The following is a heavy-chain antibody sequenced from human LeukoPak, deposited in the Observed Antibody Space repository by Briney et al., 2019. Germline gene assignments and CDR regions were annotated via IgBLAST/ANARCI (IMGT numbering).Heavy chain of an antibody. J-gene: IGHJ6*02. CDR2: IYYSGST. CDR3: ARVGRDGYNAGLYYYGMDV. V-gene: IGHV4-59*12. D-gene: IGHD5-24*01. CDR1: GGSISSYY. Sequence: SETLSLTCTVSGGSISSYYWSWIRQPPGKGLEWIGYIYYSGSTNYNPSLKSRVTISVDTSKNQFSLKLSSVTAADTAVYYCARVGRDGYNAGLYYYGMDVWGQGTTVTVSS.